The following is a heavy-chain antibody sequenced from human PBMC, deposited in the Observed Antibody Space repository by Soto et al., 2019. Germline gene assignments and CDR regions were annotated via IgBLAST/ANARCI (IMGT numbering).Heavy chain of an antibody. CDR3: AKEGTSGLYYFDY. CDR1: GLTFRNCA. Sequence: XXTLRRYCAAYGLTFRNCAIGSVLQAPGKGLEWLQTISGSGGSPYYADSVKGRLTISRDNSKNTLYLQMNSLRAGDSAIYYCAKEGTSGLYYFDYWGQGTLVTVSS. CDR2: ISGSGGSP. V-gene: IGHV3-23*01. J-gene: IGHJ4*02. D-gene: IGHD6-19*01.